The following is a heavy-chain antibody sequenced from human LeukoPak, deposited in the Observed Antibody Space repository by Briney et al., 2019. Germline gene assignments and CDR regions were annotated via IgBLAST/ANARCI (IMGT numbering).Heavy chain of an antibody. J-gene: IGHJ1*01. CDR2: IYTSGST. CDR3: AGGWISNGGDFQH. CDR1: GDTISSGNYY. D-gene: IGHD2-8*01. Sequence: PSQTLSLTCSVSGDTISSGNYYWSWIRQSAGKGLEWIGRIYTSGSTKYNPSLESRVTISIDTSKNQLSLKLSSMTAADTAVYYCAGGWISNGGDFQHWGQGTLITVSS. V-gene: IGHV4-61*02.